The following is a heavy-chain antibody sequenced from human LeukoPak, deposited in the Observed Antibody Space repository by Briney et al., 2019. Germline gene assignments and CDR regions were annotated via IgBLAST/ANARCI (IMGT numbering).Heavy chain of an antibody. Sequence: PGGALRLYCAASGFTFSRSWMHWVRQAPGEGLVWVSRITGDGSTTIYADSVKGRFTISRDNAKNMVYLQLNSLRTEDTAVYYCARDNDYKIGYWGQGTLLTVSS. V-gene: IGHV3-74*01. CDR2: ITGDGSTT. CDR3: ARDNDYKIGY. J-gene: IGHJ4*02. CDR1: GFTFSRSW. D-gene: IGHD4-11*01.